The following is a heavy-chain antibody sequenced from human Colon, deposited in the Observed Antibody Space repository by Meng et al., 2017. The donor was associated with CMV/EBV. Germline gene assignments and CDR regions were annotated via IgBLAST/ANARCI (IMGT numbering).Heavy chain of an antibody. J-gene: IGHJ6*02. CDR2: INQDGSET. CDR1: QFIFNNYW. V-gene: IGHV3-7*01. D-gene: IGHD4/OR15-4a*01. CDR3: ARIYDYGGAHYGMDV. Sequence: GESLKISCAASQFIFNNYWMSWVRQAPGKGLEWVANINQDGSETYYVDSVKGRFTISRDNAKKSLYLQMTSLRAEDTALYYCARIYDYGGAHYGMDVRGQGTTVTVSS.